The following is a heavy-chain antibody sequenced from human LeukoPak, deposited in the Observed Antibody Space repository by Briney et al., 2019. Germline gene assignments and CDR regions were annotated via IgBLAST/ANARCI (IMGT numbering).Heavy chain of an antibody. CDR2: INPSGGST. CDR3: ARDRGGSYERGAFDI. CDR1: GYTFTSCY. V-gene: IGHV1-46*01. Sequence: ASVKVSCKASGYTFTSCYMHWVRQAPGQGLEWMGIINPSGGSTSYAQKFQGRVTMTRDMSTSTVYMELSSLRSEDTAVYYCARDRGGSYERGAFDIWGQGTMVTVSS. D-gene: IGHD1-26*01. J-gene: IGHJ3*02.